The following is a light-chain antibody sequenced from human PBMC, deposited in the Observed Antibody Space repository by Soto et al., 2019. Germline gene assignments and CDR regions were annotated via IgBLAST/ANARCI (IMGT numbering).Light chain of an antibody. V-gene: IGKV1-9*01. CDR3: QQLNSYPQA. CDR2: AAS. CDR1: QGISSY. Sequence: DIQLTQSPSFLSASVGDRVTITCGASQGISSYLAWYQQKPGKAPKLLIYAASTLQSGVPSRFSGSGSGTEFTLTISSLQPEDFATYYCQQLNSYPQAFGPGTKVDIK. J-gene: IGKJ3*01.